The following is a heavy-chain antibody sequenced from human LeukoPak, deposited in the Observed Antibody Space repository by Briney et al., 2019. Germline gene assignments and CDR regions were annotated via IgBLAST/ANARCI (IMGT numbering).Heavy chain of an antibody. CDR2: IYYSGNT. CDR3: ARHKRAYNFDSSGYADY. Sequence: SETLSLTCTVSGGSLSSSSYYWGWICQPPGKGLEWIGSIYYSGNTYYNPSLKSRVTISVDTSKNQFSLKLTSVTAADTAVYYCARHKRAYNFDSSGYADYWGQGTLVTVSS. CDR1: GGSLSSSSYY. D-gene: IGHD3-22*01. V-gene: IGHV4-39*01. J-gene: IGHJ4*02.